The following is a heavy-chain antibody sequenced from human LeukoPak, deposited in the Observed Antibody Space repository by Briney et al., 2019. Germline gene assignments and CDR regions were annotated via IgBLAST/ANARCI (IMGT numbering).Heavy chain of an antibody. CDR2: INHSGNI. D-gene: IGHD3-3*01. CDR3: ARGPITIFGIYLDV. CDR1: GGPVSGYY. Sequence: SETLSLTCVVQGGPVSGYYWSWIRQSPGKGLEWIGEINHSGNINYSSSLKRRVSISVDTSKNQFSLKVISVTVADTAVYYCARGPITIFGIYLDVWGEGTTVTVSS. V-gene: IGHV4-34*01. J-gene: IGHJ6*03.